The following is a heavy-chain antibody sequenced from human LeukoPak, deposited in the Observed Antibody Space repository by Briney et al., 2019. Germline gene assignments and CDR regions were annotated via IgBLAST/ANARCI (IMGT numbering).Heavy chain of an antibody. J-gene: IGHJ4*02. CDR3: ARDYGRSGSHNFDY. CDR1: GYTFTSYG. D-gene: IGHD1-26*01. V-gene: IGHV1-18*01. CDR2: ISAYNGNT. Sequence: VASVKVSCKASGYTFTSYGISWVRQAPGQGLEWMGWISAYNGNTNYAQKLQGRVTMTTDTSTSTAYMELRSLRSDDTAVYYCARDYGRSGSHNFDYWGQGTLVTVSS.